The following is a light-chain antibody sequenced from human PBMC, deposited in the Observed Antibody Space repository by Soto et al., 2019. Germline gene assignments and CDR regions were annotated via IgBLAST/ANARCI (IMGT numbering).Light chain of an antibody. V-gene: IGLV2-11*01. CDR1: SSDVGDYNY. CDR2: DVS. J-gene: IGLJ3*02. Sequence: QSALTQPRSVSGSPGQSVTISCTGTSSDVGDYNYVSWYQQYPGKAPKLVIYDVSKRPSGVPDRCSGSKSGNTASLTISGLQDEDEADYYCCSFAGSYTFWVFGGGTKVTVL. CDR3: CSFAGSYTFWV.